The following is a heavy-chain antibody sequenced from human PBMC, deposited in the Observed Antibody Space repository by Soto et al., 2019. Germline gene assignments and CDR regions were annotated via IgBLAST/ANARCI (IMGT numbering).Heavy chain of an antibody. Sequence: GSLRLSCAASGFIVSNNYMSWVRQPPGKGLEWVSIIYSGGNTYYADSVKGRFTISRDNAKNSLYLQMNSLRDEDTAVYYCARDLWIQLWLHHWGQGTLVTVSS. CDR1: GFIVSNNY. V-gene: IGHV3-53*01. D-gene: IGHD5-18*01. CDR3: ARDLWIQLWLHH. J-gene: IGHJ5*02. CDR2: IYSGGNT.